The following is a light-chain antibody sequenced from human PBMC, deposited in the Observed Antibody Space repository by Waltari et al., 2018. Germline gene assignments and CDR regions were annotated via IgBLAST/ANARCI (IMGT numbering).Light chain of an antibody. Sequence: QSALTQPRSVSGSPGQSVTISCTGTSSDVGAYNYVSWYQQHPDKAPRLMISEVSERPQGVPDRLSGSKSGNTASLTISGLQAEDEADYYCSSYAGSTNWVFGGGTKVTVL. CDR2: EVS. J-gene: IGLJ3*02. CDR3: SSYAGSTNWV. V-gene: IGLV2-11*01. CDR1: SSDVGAYNY.